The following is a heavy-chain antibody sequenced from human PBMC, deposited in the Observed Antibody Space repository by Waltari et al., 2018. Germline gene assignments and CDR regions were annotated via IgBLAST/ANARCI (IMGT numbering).Heavy chain of an antibody. CDR2: IIPIFGTA. CDR3: ARDGVDTGGAFDI. D-gene: IGHD5-18*01. V-gene: IGHV1-69*01. Sequence: APGQGLEWMGGIIPIFGTANYAQKFQGRVTITADESTSTAYMELSSLRSEDTAVYYCARDGVDTGGAFDIWGQGTMVTVSS. J-gene: IGHJ3*02.